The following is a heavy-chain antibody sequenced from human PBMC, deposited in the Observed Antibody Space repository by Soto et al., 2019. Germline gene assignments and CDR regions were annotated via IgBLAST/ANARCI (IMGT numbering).Heavy chain of an antibody. V-gene: IGHV3-48*02. CDR1: GFTFSSYS. J-gene: IGHJ6*02. CDR2: ISSSSSTI. D-gene: IGHD5-18*01. CDR3: ARDQYSYGRRWYYYYGMDV. Sequence: PGGSLRLSCAASGFTFSSYSMNWVRQAPGKGLEWVSYISSSSSTIYYADSVKGRFTISRDNAKNSLYLQMNSLRDEDTAVYYCARDQYSYGRRWYYYYGMDVWGQGTTVTAP.